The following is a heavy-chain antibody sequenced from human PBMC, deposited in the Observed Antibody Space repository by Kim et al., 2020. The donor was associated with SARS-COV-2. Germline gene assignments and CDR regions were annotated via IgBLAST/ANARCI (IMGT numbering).Heavy chain of an antibody. CDR3: AKAGYSSSSWYFILDY. CDR2: ISGSGGST. V-gene: IGHV3-23*01. Sequence: GGSLRLSCAASGFTFSSYAMSWVRQAPGKGLEWVSAISGSGGSTYYADSVKGRFTISRDNSKNTLYLQMNSLRAEDTAVYYCAKAGYSSSSWYFILDYWGQGTLVTVSS. CDR1: GFTFSSYA. D-gene: IGHD6-13*01. J-gene: IGHJ4*02.